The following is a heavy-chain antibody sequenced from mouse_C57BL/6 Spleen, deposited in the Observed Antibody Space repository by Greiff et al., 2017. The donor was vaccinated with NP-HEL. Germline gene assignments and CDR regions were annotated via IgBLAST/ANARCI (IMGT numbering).Heavy chain of an antibody. V-gene: IGHV1-22*01. Sequence: EVQLQQSGPELVKPGASVKMSCKASGYTFTDYNMHWVKQSHGKSLEWIGYINPNNGGTSYNQKFKGKATLTVNKSSSTAYMELRSLTSEDSAVYYCARPLLLRAWFAYWGQGTLVTVSA. CDR1: GYTFTDYN. D-gene: IGHD1-1*01. J-gene: IGHJ3*01. CDR3: ARPLLLRAWFAY. CDR2: INPNNGGT.